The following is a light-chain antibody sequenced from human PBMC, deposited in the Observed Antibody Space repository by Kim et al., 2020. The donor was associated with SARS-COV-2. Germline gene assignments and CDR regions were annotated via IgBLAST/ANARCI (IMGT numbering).Light chain of an antibody. CDR2: DVS. V-gene: IGLV2-14*03. J-gene: IGLJ2*01. CDR3: SSYTSSSTLVV. CDR1: RGCVVGYSY. Sequence: QSITESATGPRGCVVGYSYVSWYQQHPGNAPKLMIDDVSNRHSGVSHRFSGSKSGNTASLTISGLQAEDEADYYCSSYTSSSTLVVFGGGTQLTVL.